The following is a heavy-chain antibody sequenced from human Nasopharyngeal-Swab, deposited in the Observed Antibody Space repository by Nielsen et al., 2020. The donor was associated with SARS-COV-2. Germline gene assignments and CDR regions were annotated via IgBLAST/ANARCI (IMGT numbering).Heavy chain of an antibody. D-gene: IGHD6-19*01. Sequence: GESLKISCAAFGFTFSSSGMHWVRQAPGKGLEWVAVISYDGSNKYYADSVKGRFTISRDNSKNTLYLQMNSLRAEDTAVYYCAKVFPRYSSGWYGAFDIWGQGTMVTVSS. CDR3: AKVFPRYSSGWYGAFDI. CDR2: ISYDGSNK. CDR1: GFTFSSSG. J-gene: IGHJ3*02. V-gene: IGHV3-30*18.